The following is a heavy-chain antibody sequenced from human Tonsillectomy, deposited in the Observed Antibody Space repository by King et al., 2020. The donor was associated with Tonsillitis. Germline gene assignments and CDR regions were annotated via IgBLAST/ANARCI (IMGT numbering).Heavy chain of an antibody. CDR3: ARDMWQLRMDV. CDR2: ISAYNGDT. Sequence: QLVQSGAEVKKPGASVKVSCKAFGYTFINYGISWVRQAPGQGLEWMGWISAYNGDTNYAQKLQGRVTMTTETATSTAYMELRGLRADDTAVYYCARDMWQLRMDVWGQGTTVTVSS. D-gene: IGHD1-26*01. J-gene: IGHJ6*02. CDR1: GYTFINYG. V-gene: IGHV1-18*01.